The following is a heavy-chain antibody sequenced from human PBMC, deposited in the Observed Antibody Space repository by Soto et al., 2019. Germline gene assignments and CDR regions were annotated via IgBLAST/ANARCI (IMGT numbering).Heavy chain of an antibody. CDR2: IIPIFGTA. CDR3: VYGPVGDFDY. CDR1: GCTFSSYA. Sequence: GASVKVSCKASGCTFSSYAISWVRQAPGQGLEWMGGIIPIFGTANYAQKFQGRVTITADESTSTAYMELSSLRSEDTAVYYCVYGPVGDFDYWGQGTLVTVSS. V-gene: IGHV1-69*13. J-gene: IGHJ4*02. D-gene: IGHD3-16*01.